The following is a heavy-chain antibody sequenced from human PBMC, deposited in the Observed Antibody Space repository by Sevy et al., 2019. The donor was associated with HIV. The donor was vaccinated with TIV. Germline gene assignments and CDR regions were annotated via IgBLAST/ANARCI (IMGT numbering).Heavy chain of an antibody. J-gene: IGHJ4*02. CDR1: GFTVSSNY. V-gene: IGHV3-53*01. D-gene: IGHD2-21*02. Sequence: GGSLRLSCAASGFTVSSNYMSWVRQAPGKGLEWVSVSYSGGSTYYADSVKGRFTISRDNSKNTLYLQMNSLRAEDTAVYYCASERYCGGDCYNFDYWGQGTLVTVSS. CDR2: SYSGGST. CDR3: ASERYCGGDCYNFDY.